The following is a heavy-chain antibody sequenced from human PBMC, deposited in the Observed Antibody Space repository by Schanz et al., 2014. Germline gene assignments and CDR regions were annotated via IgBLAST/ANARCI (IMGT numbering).Heavy chain of an antibody. CDR1: GFSFSDYY. CDR2: INTGSNYI. J-gene: IGHJ2*01. CDR3: ARNRGSGGQNWYFDL. Sequence: VQLAESGGGLVEPGGSLRLSCAASGFSFSDYYMSWIRQAPGKGLEWISFINTGSNYINYADSVKGRFTISRDNTKNSLFLQRNSLRADDTAVYYCARNRGSGGQNWYFDLWGRGTLVTVSS. V-gene: IGHV3-11*05. D-gene: IGHD1-26*01.